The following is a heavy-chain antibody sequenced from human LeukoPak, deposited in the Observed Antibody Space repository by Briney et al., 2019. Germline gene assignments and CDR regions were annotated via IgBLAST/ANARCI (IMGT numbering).Heavy chain of an antibody. CDR3: ARQGYDSSGPIDAFDI. Sequence: PGGSLRLSCAASGLTVSNNYMSWVRQAPGKGLEWVSVLYSGGGTYYADSVKGRFTISRDNPKNTLYLQMNSLRAEDTAVYYCARQGYDSSGPIDAFDIWGQGTMVTVSS. J-gene: IGHJ3*02. CDR1: GLTVSNNY. V-gene: IGHV3-53*01. CDR2: LYSGGGT. D-gene: IGHD3-22*01.